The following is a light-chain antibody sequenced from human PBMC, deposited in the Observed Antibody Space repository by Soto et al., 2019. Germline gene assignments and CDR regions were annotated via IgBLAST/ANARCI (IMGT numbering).Light chain of an antibody. CDR3: QSFDSGLAGWV. V-gene: IGLV1-40*01. CDR1: RSNLGAGYD. J-gene: IGLJ3*02. Sequence: QSVLTQPPSVSGAPEQRVTISCTGSRSNLGAGYDVHWYQQLPGTAPKIIIYDSINRPSGLPHRFSGTNSRTSASLASTGLQAEDEAEYYCQSFDSGLAGWVFGGGTKVTVL. CDR2: DSI.